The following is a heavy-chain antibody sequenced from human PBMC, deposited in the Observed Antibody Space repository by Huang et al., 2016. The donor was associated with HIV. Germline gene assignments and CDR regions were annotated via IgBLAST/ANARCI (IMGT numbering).Heavy chain of an antibody. V-gene: IGHV4-4*07. J-gene: IGHJ4*02. CDR3: ARDGARRLFDY. CDR2: IYTNGTT. Sequence: HVQLQESGPGLMKPSETLSLTCTVAGGSINSYYWSWIRQPAGKGPEWIGLIYTNGTTIYNPSLRRRVTLSVDTAKNYFSRKLKSVTAADTAVYYCARDGARRLFDYWGQGAPVTVSS. D-gene: IGHD1-1*01. CDR1: GGSINSYY.